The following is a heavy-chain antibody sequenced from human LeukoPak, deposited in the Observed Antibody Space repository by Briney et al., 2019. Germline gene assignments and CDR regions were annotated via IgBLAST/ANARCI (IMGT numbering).Heavy chain of an antibody. J-gene: IGHJ5*02. CDR1: RFPFSSDG. CDR3: AAVDVDTAFP. CDR2: ISGSGGST. V-gene: IGHV3-23*01. D-gene: IGHD5-18*01. Sequence: QSGGSLRLSCAAPRFPFSSDGMSWVRQAPGKGLEWVSAISGSGGSTYYADSVKGRFTISRDNSKNTLYLQMNSLRAEDTAVYYCAAVDVDTAFPWGQGTLVTVSS.